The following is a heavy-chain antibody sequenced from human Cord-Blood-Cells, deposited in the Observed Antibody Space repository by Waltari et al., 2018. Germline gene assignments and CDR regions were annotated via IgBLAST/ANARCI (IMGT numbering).Heavy chain of an antibody. CDR1: AGSSSRCY. J-gene: IGHJ1*01. Sequence: QVQLHPGAAELLQPSATLPLTCAVYAGSSSRCYWSWIRQPPGKGLEWIGEINHSGSTNYNPSLKSRVTISVDTSKNQFSLKLSSVTAADTAVYYCARGIGTYFQHWGQGTLVTVSS. D-gene: IGHD1-1*01. CDR3: ARGIGTYFQH. V-gene: IGHV4-34*01. CDR2: INHSGST.